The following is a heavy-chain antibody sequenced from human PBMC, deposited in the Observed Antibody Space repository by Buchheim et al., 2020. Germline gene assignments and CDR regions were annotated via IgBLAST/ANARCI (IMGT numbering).Heavy chain of an antibody. Sequence: QVQLVESGGGVVQPGRSLRLSCAASGFTFSSYGMHWVRQAPGKGLEWVAVICYDGSNKYYADSVTGRFTISRDNSKTTLYLQMTSLRAENTAVYYCARDFDLEMGAVAGPDYWGQGTL. CDR2: ICYDGSNK. J-gene: IGHJ4*02. CDR1: GFTFSSYG. D-gene: IGHD6-19*01. CDR3: ARDFDLEMGAVAGPDY. V-gene: IGHV3-33*01.